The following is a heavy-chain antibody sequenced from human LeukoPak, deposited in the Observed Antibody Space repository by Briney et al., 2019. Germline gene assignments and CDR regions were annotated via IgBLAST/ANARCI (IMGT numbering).Heavy chain of an antibody. CDR1: GGSISSYY. CDR3: ARGYSSSWYRYFDY. D-gene: IGHD6-13*01. J-gene: IGHJ4*02. CDR2: IYYSGST. V-gene: IGHV4-59*01. Sequence: SSETLSLTCAVYGGSISSYYWSWIRQPPGKGLEWIGYIYYSGSTNYNPSLKSRVTISVDTSKNQFSLKLSSVTAADTAVYYCARGYSSSWYRYFDYWGQGTLVTVSS.